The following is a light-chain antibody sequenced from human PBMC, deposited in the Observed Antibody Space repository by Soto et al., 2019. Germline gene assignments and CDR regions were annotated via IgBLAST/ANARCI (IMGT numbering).Light chain of an antibody. CDR1: QSISRS. CDR3: QQYSDFLIS. CDR2: DAS. J-gene: IGKJ3*01. V-gene: IGKV1-5*01. Sequence: DIQMTQSPSTLSASVGDRVTITCRASQSISRSLAWYQQKPGKAPNLLIFDASSLEGGVPSRFSGSGFGTAFTLTITNLQPADFATYYCQQYSDFLISFGPGTTVDFK.